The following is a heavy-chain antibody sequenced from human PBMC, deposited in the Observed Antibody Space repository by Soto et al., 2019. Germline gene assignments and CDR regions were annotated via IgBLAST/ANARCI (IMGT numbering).Heavy chain of an antibody. V-gene: IGHV3-30*18. D-gene: IGHD1-26*01. Sequence: QVQLVESGGGVVQPGRSLRLSCAASGFTFSSFGMHWVRQAPGKGLEWVAVISYDGSNKDYADSVKGRFTISRDNSKNTLYLQMNSLRAEDTAVYYCAKPLGATKAMVTWGQGAPVTVSS. J-gene: IGHJ5*02. CDR3: AKPLGATKAMVT. CDR2: ISYDGSNK. CDR1: GFTFSSFG.